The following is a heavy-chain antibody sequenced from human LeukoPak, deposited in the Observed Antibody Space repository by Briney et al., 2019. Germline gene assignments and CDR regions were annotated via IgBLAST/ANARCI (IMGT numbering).Heavy chain of an antibody. CDR1: GGSISSYY. Sequence: SETLSLTCTVSGGSISSYYWSWIRQPPGKGLEWIGYIYYSGSTNYNPSLKSRVTISVDTSKNQFSLKLSSVTAADTAVYYCARSANSSGWYYAYWGQGTLVTVSS. V-gene: IGHV4-59*01. CDR3: ARSANSSGWYYAY. J-gene: IGHJ4*02. CDR2: IYYSGST. D-gene: IGHD6-19*01.